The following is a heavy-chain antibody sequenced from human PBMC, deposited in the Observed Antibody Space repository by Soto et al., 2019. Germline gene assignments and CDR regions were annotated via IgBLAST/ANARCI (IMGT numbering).Heavy chain of an antibody. V-gene: IGHV1-46*03. CDR1: GYTFTSYY. J-gene: IGHJ6*03. D-gene: IGHD2-2*01. Sequence: ASVKVSCKASGYTFTSYYMHWVRQAPGQGLEWMGIINPSGGSTSYAQKFQGRVTMTRDTSTSTVYVELSSLRSEDTAVYYCARGACTLGYCSSTSCYDAAGCTKYYYYYMDVWGKGTTVTVSS. CDR3: ARGACTLGYCSSTSCYDAAGCTKYYYYYMDV. CDR2: INPSGGST.